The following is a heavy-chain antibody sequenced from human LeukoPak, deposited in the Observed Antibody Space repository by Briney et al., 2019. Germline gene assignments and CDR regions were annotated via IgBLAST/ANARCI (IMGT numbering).Heavy chain of an antibody. CDR3: ARQNPAVGGQGFDY. CDR1: GGFISGHY. Sequence: SETLSLTCTVSGGFISGHYWSWIRQPPGKGLEWMGYIFYTGSTDYNPSLRSRITMSVDTSKNQFSLRLTSVTAADTAVYYCARQNPAVGGQGFDYWGQGILVTVFS. J-gene: IGHJ4*02. CDR2: IFYTGST. V-gene: IGHV4-59*08. D-gene: IGHD6-13*01.